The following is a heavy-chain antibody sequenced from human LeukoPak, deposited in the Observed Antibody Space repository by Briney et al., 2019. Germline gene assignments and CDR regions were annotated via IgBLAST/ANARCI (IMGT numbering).Heavy chain of an antibody. J-gene: IGHJ4*02. Sequence: GASVKVSCKASGYTFTSYDINWVRQAPGQGLEWMGWINTNTGNPTYAQGFTGRFVFSLDTSVSTAYLQISSLKAEDTAVYYCARDLVRIAAAGTLWDYWGQGTLVTVSS. D-gene: IGHD6-13*01. CDR2: INTNTGNP. V-gene: IGHV7-4-1*02. CDR3: ARDLVRIAAAGTLWDY. CDR1: GYTFTSYD.